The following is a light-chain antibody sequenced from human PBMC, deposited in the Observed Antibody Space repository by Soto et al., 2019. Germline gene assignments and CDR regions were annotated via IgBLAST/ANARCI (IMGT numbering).Light chain of an antibody. J-gene: IGKJ4*01. CDR2: ATS. Sequence: DIQMTQSPSSLSASVGDKVTITCRASQNVASYLNWYQQKLGTAPKVLIYATSTLKTGVPSRFSGSGSGTEFILTITSLQPEDFATYYCQQTYISPLTFGGGTKVEIK. V-gene: IGKV1-39*01. CDR3: QQTYISPLT. CDR1: QNVASY.